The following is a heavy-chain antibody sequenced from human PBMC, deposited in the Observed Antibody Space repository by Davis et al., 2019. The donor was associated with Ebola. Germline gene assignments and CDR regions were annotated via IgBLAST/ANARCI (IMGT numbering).Heavy chain of an antibody. V-gene: IGHV4-31*11. Sequence: MPSETLSLTCAVYGGSFSGYYWSWIRQHPGKGLEWIGYIYYSGSTYYNPSLKSRVTISVDTSKNQFSLKLSSVTAADTAVYYCARYLTFSSSWEHYFDYWGQGTLVTVSS. CDR2: IYYSGST. CDR3: ARYLTFSSSWEHYFDY. J-gene: IGHJ4*02. CDR1: GGSFSGYY. D-gene: IGHD6-13*01.